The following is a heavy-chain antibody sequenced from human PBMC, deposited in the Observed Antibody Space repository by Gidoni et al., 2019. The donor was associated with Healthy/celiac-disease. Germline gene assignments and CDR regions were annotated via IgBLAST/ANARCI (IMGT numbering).Heavy chain of an antibody. CDR3: ARDEKEDIRDLYYYGMDV. J-gene: IGHJ6*02. V-gene: IGHV1-69*06. CDR2: IIPIFGTA. Sequence: QLQRVQTGAEVKKPGSSAKASCKPSGGTFTSYAVSWVRQAPGQGLEWLGGIIPIFGTANYAQKFQGRVTITADKSTSTAYMELSSLRSEDTAVYYCARDEKEDIRDLYYYGMDVWGQGTTVTVSS. D-gene: IGHD2-15*01. CDR1: GGTFTSYA.